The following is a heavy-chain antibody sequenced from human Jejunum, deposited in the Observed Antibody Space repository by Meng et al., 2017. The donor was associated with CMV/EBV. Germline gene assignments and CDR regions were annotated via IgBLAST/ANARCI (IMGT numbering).Heavy chain of an antibody. CDR2: INGAGSAI. CDR1: FTFSSHW. J-gene: IGHJ4*02. V-gene: IGHV3-74*01. Sequence: FTFSSHWMHWVRQGPGKGLVWVSRINGAGSAISYADSVKGRFTISRDNAENTLYLQMNSLRAEDMAVYYCVRAGSGNAYGLFDYWGQGTLVTVSS. D-gene: IGHD1-26*01. CDR3: VRAGSGNAYGLFDY.